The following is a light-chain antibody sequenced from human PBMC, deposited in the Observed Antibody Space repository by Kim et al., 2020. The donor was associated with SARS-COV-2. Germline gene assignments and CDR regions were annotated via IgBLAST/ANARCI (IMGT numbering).Light chain of an antibody. CDR2: DKN. Sequence: VALGQTFRITCQGDSPRKYYATGYQQNPGQAPILVIYDKNNRPSGIPDRFSGSSSGNTASLTISGTQAGDEADYYCNSRDSNNNVLFGGGTQLTVL. CDR3: NSRDSNNNVL. V-gene: IGLV3-19*01. J-gene: IGLJ2*01. CDR1: SPRKYY.